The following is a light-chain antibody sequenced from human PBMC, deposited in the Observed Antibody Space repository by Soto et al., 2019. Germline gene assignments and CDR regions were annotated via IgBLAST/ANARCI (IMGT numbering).Light chain of an antibody. J-gene: IGKJ3*01. Sequence: EIVLTQSPVTLSVSPGERATLSCRATQSISANLAWYQQKPGQAPNLLIYGAYTRATGIPGRFSGSGSGTEFTLTISSLQSEDFAVYYCQQYGDSPFTFGPGTKVDIK. V-gene: IGKV3-15*01. CDR3: QQYGDSPFT. CDR2: GAY. CDR1: QSISAN.